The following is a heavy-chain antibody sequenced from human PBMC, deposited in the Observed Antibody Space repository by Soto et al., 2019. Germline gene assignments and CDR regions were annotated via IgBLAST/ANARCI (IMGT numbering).Heavy chain of an antibody. CDR2: IIPIFGTA. J-gene: IGHJ6*02. Sequence: ASVKVSCKASGGTFSSYAISWVRQAPGQGLEWMGGIIPIFGTANYAQKFQGRVTITADESTSTAYMELSSLRSEDTAVYYCARAYRFGGVTTYYYYYGMDVWGQGTTVTVSS. V-gene: IGHV1-69*13. D-gene: IGHD2-15*01. CDR1: GGTFSSYA. CDR3: ARAYRFGGVTTYYYYYGMDV.